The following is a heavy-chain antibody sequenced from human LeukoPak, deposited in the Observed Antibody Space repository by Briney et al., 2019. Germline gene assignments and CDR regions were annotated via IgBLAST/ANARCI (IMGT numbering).Heavy chain of an antibody. CDR3: ARDGYGDGVYYFDY. CDR2: ISAYNGNT. D-gene: IGHD4-17*01. Sequence: ASVKVSCKASGYTFTSYGISWVRQAPGQGLEWVGWISAYNGNTNYAQKLQGRVTMTTDTSTSTAYMELRSLRSDDTAVYYCARDGYGDGVYYFDYWGQGTLVTVSS. J-gene: IGHJ4*02. CDR1: GYTFTSYG. V-gene: IGHV1-18*01.